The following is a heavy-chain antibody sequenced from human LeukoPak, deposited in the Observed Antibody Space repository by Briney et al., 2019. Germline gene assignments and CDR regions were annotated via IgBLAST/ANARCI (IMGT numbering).Heavy chain of an antibody. D-gene: IGHD4-23*01. CDR3: ARDHGDYGGNYYFDY. V-gene: IGHV4-30-4*08. CDR2: IYYSGST. Sequence: LRLSCAASGFTFSSYSMNWVRQPPGKGLEWIGYIYYSGSTYYNPSLKSRVTISVDTSKNQFSLKLSSVTAADTAVYYCARDHGDYGGNYYFDYWGQGTLVTVSS. CDR1: GFTFSSYS. J-gene: IGHJ4*02.